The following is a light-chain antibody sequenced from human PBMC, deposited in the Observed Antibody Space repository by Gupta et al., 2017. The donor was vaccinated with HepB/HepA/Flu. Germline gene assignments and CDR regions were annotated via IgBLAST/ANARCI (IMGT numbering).Light chain of an antibody. Sequence: QSVLTQPPSASRTPGQRVTISCSGSRSNIRSNTVHWYQQFPGTAPKLLIYSNKQRPPGVPDRFSGSKSVTADALAISGLQDEDEADYYCAALDDSRNCVLFGGGTKLTVL. CDR2: SNK. V-gene: IGLV1-44*01. CDR1: RSNIRSNT. J-gene: IGLJ2*01. CDR3: AALDDSRNCVL.